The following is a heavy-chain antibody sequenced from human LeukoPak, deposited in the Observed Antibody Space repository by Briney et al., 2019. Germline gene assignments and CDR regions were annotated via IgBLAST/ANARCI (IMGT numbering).Heavy chain of an antibody. D-gene: IGHD2-2*01. CDR1: GFTFSSYA. Sequence: PGGSLRLSCAASGFTFSSYAMSWIRQPPGKGLEWIGYIYYSGSTNYNPSLKSRVTISVNTSKNQFSLKLSSVTAADTAVYYCARGRSSDDYYYYMDVWGKGTTVTVSS. CDR2: IYYSGST. CDR3: ARGRSSDDYYYYMDV. V-gene: IGHV4-59*01. J-gene: IGHJ6*03.